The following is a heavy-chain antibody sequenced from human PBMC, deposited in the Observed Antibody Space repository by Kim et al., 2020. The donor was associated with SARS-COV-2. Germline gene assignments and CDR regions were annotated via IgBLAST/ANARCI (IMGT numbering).Heavy chain of an antibody. V-gene: IGHV4-31*03. CDR2: IYYSGST. D-gene: IGHD3-9*01. CDR3: AREVQKSYDILTAQHRSFDI. CDR1: GGSISSGGYY. Sequence: SETLSLTCTVSGGSISSGGYYWSWIRQHPGKGLEWIGYIYYSGSTYYNPSLKSRVTISVDTSKNQFSLKLSSVTAADTAVYYCAREVQKSYDILTAQHRSFDIWGQGTMVTVSS. J-gene: IGHJ3*02.